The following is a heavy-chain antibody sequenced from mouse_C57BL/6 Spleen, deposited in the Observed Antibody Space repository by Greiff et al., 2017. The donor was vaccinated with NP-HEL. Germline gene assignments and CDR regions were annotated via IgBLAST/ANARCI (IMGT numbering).Heavy chain of an antibody. J-gene: IGHJ3*01. V-gene: IGHV1-62-2*01. Sequence: QVQLKQSGAELVKPGASVKLSCKASGYTFTEYTIHWVKQRSGQGLEWIGWFYPGSGSIKYNEKFKDKATLTADKSSSTAYMELSRLTSEDSAVYYCARHEDYYGPWFAYWGQGTLVTVSA. D-gene: IGHD1-2*01. CDR1: GYTFTEYT. CDR3: ARHEDYYGPWFAY. CDR2: FYPGSGSI.